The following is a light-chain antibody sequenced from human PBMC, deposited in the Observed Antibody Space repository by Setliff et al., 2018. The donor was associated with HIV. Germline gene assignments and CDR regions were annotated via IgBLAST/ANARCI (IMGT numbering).Light chain of an antibody. CDR1: SNDIGGFYY. V-gene: IGLV2-14*03. Sequence: QSALAQPASVSGSPGQSIAISCTGTSNDIGGFYYVSWYQQHPGKAPKLVIYDVIKRPAGFSDRFSASKSGNTASLTISGLQAEDEADYYCSSFTITTTPSGSVFGTGTRSPS. CDR3: SSFTITTTPSGSV. J-gene: IGLJ1*01. CDR2: DVI.